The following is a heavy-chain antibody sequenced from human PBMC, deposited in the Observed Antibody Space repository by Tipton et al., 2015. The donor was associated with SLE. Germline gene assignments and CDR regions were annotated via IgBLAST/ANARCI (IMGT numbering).Heavy chain of an antibody. CDR2: IKSKTDGGTT. D-gene: IGHD3-3*01. V-gene: IGHV3-15*07. CDR1: GFTFSNAW. CDR3: TADGEIYDFWSGYPLGGDD. Sequence: VQLVQSGGGLVKPGGSLRLSCAASGFTFSNAWMNWVRQAPGKGLEWVGRIKSKTDGGTTDYAAPVKGRFTISRDDSKNTLYLQMSSLKTEDPAVYYCTADGEIYDFWSGYPLGGDDWGQGPLVPVSS. J-gene: IGHJ4*02.